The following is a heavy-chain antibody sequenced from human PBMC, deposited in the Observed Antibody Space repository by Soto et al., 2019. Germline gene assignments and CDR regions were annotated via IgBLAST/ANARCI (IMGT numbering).Heavy chain of an antibody. Sequence: GASVKVSCKASGYVFTSSGISWVRQAPGQGLEWMGWISTDTGVTNYAQKFQGRVTMTTDTSTTTGYMELGGLRSDETATYYCARSIPPDGNARDYYYGMDVWGQGTTVTVSS. CDR3: ARSIPPDGNARDYYYGMDV. CDR2: ISTDTGVT. CDR1: GYVFTSSG. J-gene: IGHJ6*02. V-gene: IGHV1-18*04. D-gene: IGHD1-1*01.